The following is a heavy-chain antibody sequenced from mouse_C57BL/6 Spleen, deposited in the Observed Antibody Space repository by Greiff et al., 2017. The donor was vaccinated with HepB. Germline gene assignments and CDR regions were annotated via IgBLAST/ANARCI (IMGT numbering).Heavy chain of an antibody. CDR2: IDPSDSYT. CDR3: ARRAHYGSSYGWYFDV. J-gene: IGHJ1*03. D-gene: IGHD1-1*01. Sequence: VQLQQPGAELVKPGASVKLSCKASGYTFTSYWMQWVKQRPGQGLEWIGEIDPSDSYTNYNQKFKGKATLTVDTSSSTAYMQLSSLTSEDSAVYYCARRAHYGSSYGWYFDVWGTGTTVTVSS. V-gene: IGHV1-50*01. CDR1: GYTFTSYW.